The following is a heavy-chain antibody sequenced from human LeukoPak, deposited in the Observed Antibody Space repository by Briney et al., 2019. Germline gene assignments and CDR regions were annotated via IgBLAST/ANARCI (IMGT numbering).Heavy chain of an antibody. V-gene: IGHV3-74*01. CDR3: ARDLGYYFDY. D-gene: IGHD2-15*01. Sequence: PGGSLRLSCVVSGFTFSSYWMHWVRQAPGKGLVWVSRISSDESSTSSADSVKGRFTISRDNAKNSLYLQMNSLRAEDTAVYYCARDLGYYFDYWGQGTLVTVSS. CDR2: ISSDESST. CDR1: GFTFSSYW. J-gene: IGHJ4*02.